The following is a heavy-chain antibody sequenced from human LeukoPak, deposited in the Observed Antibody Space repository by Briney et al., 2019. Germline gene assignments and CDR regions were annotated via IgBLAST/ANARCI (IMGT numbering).Heavy chain of an antibody. CDR2: IYYSGST. V-gene: IGHV4-31*11. CDR1: GGSFSGYY. Sequence: SETLSLTCAVYGGSFSGYYWSWIRQHPGKGLEWIGYIYYSGSTYYNPSLKSRVTISVDTSKNQFSLKLSSVTAADTAVYYCARDRGSYDFWSGYYFSDTRAPNNWFDPWGQGTLVTVSS. D-gene: IGHD3-3*01. J-gene: IGHJ5*02. CDR3: ARDRGSYDFWSGYYFSDTRAPNNWFDP.